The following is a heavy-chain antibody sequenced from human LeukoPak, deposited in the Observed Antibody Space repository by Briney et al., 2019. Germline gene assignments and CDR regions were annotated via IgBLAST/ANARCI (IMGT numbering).Heavy chain of an antibody. D-gene: IGHD3-22*01. CDR1: GFTFSSYW. V-gene: IGHV3-7*03. J-gene: IGHJ4*02. CDR2: IKQDGSEK. Sequence: GGSLRLSCAASGFTFSSYWMNWVRQAPGKGLEWVANIKQDGSEKYYVDSVKGRFTISRNKAKNSLYLQMNSLRAEDTAVYYCAREGSYYDSSGYYSSFDYWGQGTLVTVSS. CDR3: AREGSYYDSSGYYSSFDY.